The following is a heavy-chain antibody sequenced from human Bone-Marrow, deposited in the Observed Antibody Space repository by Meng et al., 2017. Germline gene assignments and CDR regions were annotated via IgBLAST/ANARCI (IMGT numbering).Heavy chain of an antibody. CDR3: AREGDSGHAFGP. V-gene: IGHV6-1*02. J-gene: IGHJ5*02. CDR2: TYYRSKWYN. CDR1: GDSVSSNSAA. Sequence: QGKLERAGQGLVKPPEPLSLTGGISGDSVSSNSAAWNWIRQSPSRGLEWLGRTYYRSKWYNQYAISVKSRITINPDTSKNQFSLQLNSVTPEDTAVYYCAREGDSGHAFGPWGQGTLVTVSS. D-gene: IGHD5-12*01.